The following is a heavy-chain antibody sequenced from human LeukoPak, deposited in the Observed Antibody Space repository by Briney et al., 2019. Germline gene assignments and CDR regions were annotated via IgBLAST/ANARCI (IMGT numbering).Heavy chain of an antibody. J-gene: IGHJ5*02. Sequence: ASVKVSCKASGYTFTSYGISWVRQAPGQGLEWMGWISAYNGNTNYAQKFQGRVTITADESTSTAYMELSSLRSEDTAVYYCARTTDSSYGPNWFDPWGQGTLVTVSS. V-gene: IGHV1-18*01. CDR1: GYTFTSYG. CDR2: ISAYNGNT. CDR3: ARTTDSSYGPNWFDP. D-gene: IGHD5-18*01.